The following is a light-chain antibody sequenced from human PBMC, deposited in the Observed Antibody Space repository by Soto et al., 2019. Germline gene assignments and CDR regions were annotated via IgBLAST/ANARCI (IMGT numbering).Light chain of an antibody. V-gene: IGLV2-14*01. Sequence: QSALTQPASVAGSPGQSITISCTGTSSDVGGYNYVSWYQHHPGKAPKLMIYEVSSRPSGVSNRFFGSKSGNTASLTISGLQTKDEADYFCSSYRTKSSVVFGGGTKLTVL. CDR3: SSYRTKSSVV. CDR1: SSDVGGYNY. J-gene: IGLJ2*01. CDR2: EVS.